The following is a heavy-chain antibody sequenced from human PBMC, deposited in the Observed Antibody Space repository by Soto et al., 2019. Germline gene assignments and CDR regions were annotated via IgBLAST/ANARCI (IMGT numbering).Heavy chain of an antibody. CDR2: IKSKTDGGTT. CDR3: PATLYDFWSGYNFDS. Sequence: EVQLVESGGGLVKPGGSLRLSCAASGFTFSNAWMSWVRQAPGKGLEWVGRIKSKTDGGTTDYAAPVKGRFTISRDDSKHTLYLQINSLKTADTAVYYSPATLYDFWSGYNFDSWGQGTLVTVSS. J-gene: IGHJ4*02. V-gene: IGHV3-15*01. CDR1: GFTFSNAW. D-gene: IGHD3-3*01.